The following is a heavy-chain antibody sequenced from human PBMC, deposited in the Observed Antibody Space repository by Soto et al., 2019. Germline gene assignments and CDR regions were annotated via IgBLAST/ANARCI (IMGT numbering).Heavy chain of an antibody. J-gene: IGHJ4*02. CDR2: IWNDGINK. V-gene: IGHV3-33*01. Sequence: QVELAESGGGAVQPGGSLRLSCAASGFIFDSHGMHWVRQAPGKGLEWVAVIWNDGINKYYADSVKGRFTISRDNSNNTVFLHMSSLRPEDTALYYCARGGGYNFGSPKFDYWGQGAQVTVSS. D-gene: IGHD5-12*01. CDR1: GFIFDSHG. CDR3: ARGGGYNFGSPKFDY.